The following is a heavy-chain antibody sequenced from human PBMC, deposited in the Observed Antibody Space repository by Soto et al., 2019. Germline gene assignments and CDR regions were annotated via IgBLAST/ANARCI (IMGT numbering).Heavy chain of an antibody. V-gene: IGHV3-23*01. CDR1: GFTFSNYA. J-gene: IGHJ4*02. D-gene: IGHD3-9*01. CDR3: AKRPLTWYLGLDY. Sequence: EVQLLESGGGLVQPGGSLRLSCAASGFTFSNYAMTWVRQAPGKGLEWVSAINGDGGGNGGSTYYADSVKGRFTISRDNSRNTLYLHMNNLRVEDTPVYYCAKRPLTWYLGLDYWGQGALVTVSS. CDR2: INGDGGGNGGST.